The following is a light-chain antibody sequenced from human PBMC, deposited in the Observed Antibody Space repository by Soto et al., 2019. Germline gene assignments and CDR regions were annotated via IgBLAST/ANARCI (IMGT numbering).Light chain of an antibody. CDR1: SSNIGSNT. CDR3: AAWDDSLNGLV. Sequence: QAVVTQPPSASGTPGQRVTISCSGSSSNIGSNTVNWYQQLPGTAPKLLIDSNNQRPSGVPDRFSGSKSGTSASLAISGLQSEDEADYYCAAWDDSLNGLVFGGGTKLTVL. CDR2: SNN. J-gene: IGLJ2*01. V-gene: IGLV1-44*01.